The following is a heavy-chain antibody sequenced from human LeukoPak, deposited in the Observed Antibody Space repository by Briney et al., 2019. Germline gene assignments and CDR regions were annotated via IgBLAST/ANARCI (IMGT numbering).Heavy chain of an antibody. V-gene: IGHV3-30*14. CDR1: GFTFSSYA. J-gene: IGHJ4*02. CDR3: ASSAPLWFGEFSHPGLDY. D-gene: IGHD3-10*01. Sequence: GGSLRLSCAASGFTFSSYAMHWVRQAPGKGLEWVAVISYDGSNKYYADSVKGRFTISRDNSKNTLYLQMNSLRAEDTAVYYCASSAPLWFGEFSHPGLDYWGQGTLVTVSS. CDR2: ISYDGSNK.